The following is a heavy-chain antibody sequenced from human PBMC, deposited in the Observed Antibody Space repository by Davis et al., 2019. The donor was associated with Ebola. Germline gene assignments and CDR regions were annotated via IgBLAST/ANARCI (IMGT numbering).Heavy chain of an antibody. J-gene: IGHJ6*02. Sequence: GESLKISCSASGFTFSSYAMHWVRQAPGKGLEYVSAISSNGGSTYYADSVKGRFTTSRDNSKNTLYLQMSSLRAEDAAVYYCARIYYYYYGMDVWGQGTTVTVSS. CDR3: ARIYYYYYGMDV. CDR2: ISSNGGST. V-gene: IGHV3-64D*08. CDR1: GFTFSSYA.